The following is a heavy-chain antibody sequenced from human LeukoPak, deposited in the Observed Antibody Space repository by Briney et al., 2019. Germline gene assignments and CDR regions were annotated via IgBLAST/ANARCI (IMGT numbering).Heavy chain of an antibody. CDR1: GYNFTNYW. V-gene: IGHV5-51*01. J-gene: IGHJ4*02. D-gene: IGHD2-21*02. Sequence: GESLKIYCKGSGYNFTNYWIGWVRQMSGEGLEWMGVIYPGDSDTTYSPSFQGQVTISVDKSISTAYLQWSSLKDSDTAMYYCARHFSGGDDYWGQGTLVTVSS. CDR2: IYPGDSDT. CDR3: ARHFSGGDDY.